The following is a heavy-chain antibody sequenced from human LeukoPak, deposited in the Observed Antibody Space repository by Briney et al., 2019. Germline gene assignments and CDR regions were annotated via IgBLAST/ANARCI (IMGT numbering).Heavy chain of an antibody. CDR1: GFTSSSYW. V-gene: IGHV3-74*01. CDR3: GREIQAPGKTLEY. CDR2: INDDGTYT. Sequence: PGGSLTLSCALSGFTSSSYWMHWVRQVPGKGLVWVSRINDDGTYTVYADSVKGRFTISRDNAKNTLYLQMNSLRGEDTAVYYCGREIQAPGKTLEYWGQGTLVTVSS. J-gene: IGHJ4*02.